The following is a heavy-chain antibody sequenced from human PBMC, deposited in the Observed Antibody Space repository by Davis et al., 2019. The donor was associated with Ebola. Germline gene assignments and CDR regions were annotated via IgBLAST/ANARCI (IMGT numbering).Heavy chain of an antibody. CDR3: VTSEADDILTGYFRFWDYYYGMDV. CDR2: IKQDGSEK. J-gene: IGHJ6*02. D-gene: IGHD3-9*01. CDR1: GFTFSSYA. V-gene: IGHV3-7*03. Sequence: GESLKISCAASGFTFSSYAMHWVRQAPGKGLEWVANIKQDGSEKYYVDSVKGRFTISRDNAKNSLYLQMNSLRAEDTAVYYCVTSEADDILTGYFRFWDYYYGMDVWSQGTTVTVSS.